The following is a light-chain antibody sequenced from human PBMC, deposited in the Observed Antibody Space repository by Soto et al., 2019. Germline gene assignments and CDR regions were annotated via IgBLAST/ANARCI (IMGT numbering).Light chain of an antibody. J-gene: IGLJ1*01. CDR1: SSDVGGYKY. Sequence: QSVLTQPPSASGSPGQSVTISCTGTSSDVGGYKYVSWYQQHPGKAPKLMIYEVSKRPSGVPDRFSGSKSDNTASLTVSGLQAEDEAEYYCSSYAGSNNFVVFGTGTKVTVL. V-gene: IGLV2-8*01. CDR3: SSYAGSNNFVV. CDR2: EVS.